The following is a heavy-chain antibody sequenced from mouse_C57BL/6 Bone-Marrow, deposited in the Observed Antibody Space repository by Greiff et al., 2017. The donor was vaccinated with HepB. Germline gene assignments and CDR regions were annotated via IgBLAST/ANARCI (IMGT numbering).Heavy chain of an antibody. CDR1: GFSLTSYG. D-gene: IGHD2-3*01. CDR2: IWRGGST. J-gene: IGHJ2*01. V-gene: IGHV2-5*01. Sequence: QVHVKQSGPGLVQPSQSLSITCTVSGFSLTSYGVHWARQSPGKGLEWLGVIWRGGSTDYNAAFMSRLSITKDNSKSQVFFKMNSLQAGDTAIYYCAKKGAYDGYYFDYWCQGTTLTVSS. CDR3: AKKGAYDGYYFDY.